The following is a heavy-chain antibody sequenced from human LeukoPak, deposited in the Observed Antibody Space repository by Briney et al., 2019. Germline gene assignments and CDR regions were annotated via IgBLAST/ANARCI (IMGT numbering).Heavy chain of an antibody. CDR1: GYTLTELY. V-gene: IGHV1-24*01. Sequence: ASVKVSCKVSGYTLTELYMHWVLQAPGKGLEWMGGFDPEDGETIYAQKFQGRVTMTEDTSTDTAYMELSSLRSEDTAVYYCATGEDRFGVVISFDYWGQGTLVTVSS. D-gene: IGHD3-3*01. J-gene: IGHJ4*02. CDR2: FDPEDGET. CDR3: ATGEDRFGVVISFDY.